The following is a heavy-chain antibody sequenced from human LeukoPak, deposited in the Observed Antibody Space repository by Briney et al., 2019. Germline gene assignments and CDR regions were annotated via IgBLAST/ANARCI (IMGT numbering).Heavy chain of an antibody. CDR2: ISHDGSNK. Sequence: GGSLRLSCAASGFTFSSYAMHWVRQAPGKGLEWVAVISHDGSNKYYADSVKGRLTISRDKSKSTLYLQMNSLRAEDTAVYYCAKSHAPYSSAFGPFDYWGQGTLVTVSS. D-gene: IGHD6-19*01. V-gene: IGHV3-30-3*02. CDR1: GFTFSSYA. CDR3: AKSHAPYSSAFGPFDY. J-gene: IGHJ4*02.